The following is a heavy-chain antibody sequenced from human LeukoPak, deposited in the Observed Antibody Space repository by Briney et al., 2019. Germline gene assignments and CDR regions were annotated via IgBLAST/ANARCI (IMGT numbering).Heavy chain of an antibody. CDR2: TYYRSKWYY. J-gene: IGHJ4*02. Sequence: SQTLSLTCAISGDSVSNNSATWNWIRQSPSRGLEWLGRTYYRSKWYYDYAVSVRSRVTINPDTSKNQFSLQLNSATPEDTAVYYCARDLSSGLGDFDYWGQGTLVTVSS. CDR1: GDSVSNNSAT. V-gene: IGHV6-1*01. CDR3: ARDLSSGLGDFDY. D-gene: IGHD3-16*01.